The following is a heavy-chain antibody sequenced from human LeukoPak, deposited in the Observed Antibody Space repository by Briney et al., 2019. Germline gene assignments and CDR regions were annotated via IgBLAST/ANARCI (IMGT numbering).Heavy chain of an antibody. J-gene: IGHJ4*02. CDR1: GYTFTGYY. CDR2: INPNSGGT. V-gene: IGHV1-2*02. D-gene: IGHD6-19*01. CDR3: ARRAVADTGLHY. Sequence: ASVKVSCKASGYTFTGYYMHWGRQAPGQGREWMGWINPNSGGTNYEQKFQGRVTMTRDTSISTAYMELSRLRSDDTAVYYCARRAVADTGLHYWGQGTLVTVSS.